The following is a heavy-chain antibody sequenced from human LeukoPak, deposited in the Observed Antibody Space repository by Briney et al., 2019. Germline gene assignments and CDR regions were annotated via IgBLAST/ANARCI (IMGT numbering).Heavy chain of an antibody. CDR1: GYTFTGYY. D-gene: IGHD5-18*01. CDR2: ISAYNGNT. V-gene: IGHV1-18*04. Sequence: GASVKVSCKASGYTFTGYYMHWVRQAPGQGLEWMGWISAYNGNTNYAQKLQGRVTMTTDTSTSTAYMELRSLRSDDTAVYYCARGYSYGYVGWFDPWGQGTLVTVSS. J-gene: IGHJ5*02. CDR3: ARGYSYGYVGWFDP.